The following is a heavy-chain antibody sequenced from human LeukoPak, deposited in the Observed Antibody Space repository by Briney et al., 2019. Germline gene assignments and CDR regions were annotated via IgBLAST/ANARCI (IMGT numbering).Heavy chain of an antibody. CDR3: AHTTAYCGGDRYFEY. Sequence: GASVKVSCKASGYTFTDYYMHWVQQAPGKGLEWMGRVDPEDGETIYAEKFQGRVTITADTSTDTAYMELSSLRSEDTAVYYCAHTTAYCGGDRYFEYWGQGTLVTVSS. CDR1: GYTFTDYY. V-gene: IGHV1-69-2*01. CDR2: VDPEDGET. J-gene: IGHJ4*02. D-gene: IGHD2-21*01.